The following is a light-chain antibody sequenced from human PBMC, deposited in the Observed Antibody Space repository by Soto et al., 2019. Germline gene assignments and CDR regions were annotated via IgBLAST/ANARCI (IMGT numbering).Light chain of an antibody. J-gene: IGKJ4*01. CDR3: QQLNSYPFLT. Sequence: DIQLTQSPSFLYASVGDRDTITCRASQGISSYLAWYQQKPGKAPKLLIYAASTLQSGVPSRFSGSGSGTEFTLTISSLQPEDLATYYCQQLNSYPFLTFGGGTKVEIK. CDR1: QGISSY. CDR2: AAS. V-gene: IGKV1-9*01.